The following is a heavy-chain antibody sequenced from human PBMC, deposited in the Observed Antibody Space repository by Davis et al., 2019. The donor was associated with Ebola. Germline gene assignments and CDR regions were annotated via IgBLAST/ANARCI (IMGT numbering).Heavy chain of an antibody. CDR1: GFIFNNYA. V-gene: IGHV3-64*02. CDR2: ISSDGDGT. Sequence: GESLKISCAASGFIFNNYAMHWVRQAPGKGLQYVSSISSDGDGTSYADSVKDRFIVSRDNSKNTLSLQMGSLRAEDTGVYYCARSGYIFGYDAFDVWGQGTLVTVSS. J-gene: IGHJ3*01. CDR3: ARSGYIFGYDAFDV. D-gene: IGHD5-18*01.